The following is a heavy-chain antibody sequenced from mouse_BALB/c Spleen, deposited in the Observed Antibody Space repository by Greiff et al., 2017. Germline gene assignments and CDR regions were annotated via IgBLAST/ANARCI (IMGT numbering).Heavy chain of an antibody. D-gene: IGHD1-1*01. CDR1: GFTFSSYA. CDR3: ARPDYYGSSWFAY. J-gene: IGHJ3*01. Sequence: EVKLVESGGGLVKPGGSLKLSCAASGFTFSSYAMSWVRQTPEKRLEWVASISSGGGSTYYPDTVKGRFTISRDNAKNTLYLQMSSLKSEDTAMYYCARPDYYGSSWFAYWGQGTLVTVSA. CDR2: ISSGGGST. V-gene: IGHV5-12-1*01.